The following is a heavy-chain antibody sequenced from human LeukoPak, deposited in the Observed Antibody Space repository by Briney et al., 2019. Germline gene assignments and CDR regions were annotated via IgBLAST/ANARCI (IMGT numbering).Heavy chain of an antibody. CDR1: GYSISSGYY. CDR2: IYHSGST. J-gene: IGHJ4*02. D-gene: IGHD6-13*01. Sequence: SETLSLTCAVSGYSISSGYYWGWIRQPPGKGLEWIGSIYHSGSTYYNSSLKSRVTISVDTSKNQFSLKLSSVTAADTAVYYCARDQYSSSSRLFDYWGQGTLVTVSS. CDR3: ARDQYSSSSRLFDY. V-gene: IGHV4-38-2*02.